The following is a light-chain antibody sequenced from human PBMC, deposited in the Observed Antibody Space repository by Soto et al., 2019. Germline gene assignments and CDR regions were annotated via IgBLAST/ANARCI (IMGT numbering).Light chain of an antibody. CDR3: MQGTRWPPT. V-gene: IGKV2-30*01. Sequence: DVVMTQSPLSLPVTLGQSASISCRSSQSIVYSDGTAYLSWFQQRPGQSPRRLIYRASNRESGVPDRVSGSGSGTDFTLQISRVEADDVGIYYCMQGTRWPPTFGQGTKV. CDR2: RAS. CDR1: QSIVYSDGTAY. J-gene: IGKJ1*01.